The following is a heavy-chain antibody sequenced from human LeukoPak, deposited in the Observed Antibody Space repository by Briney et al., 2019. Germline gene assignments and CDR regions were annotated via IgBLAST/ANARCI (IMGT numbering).Heavy chain of an antibody. CDR1: GGSISNTNW. J-gene: IGHJ4*02. V-gene: IGHV4-4*02. CDR2: ISLSGLI. Sequence: SETLSLTCGVSGGSISNTNWWSWVRQPPGQGLEWIGEISLSGLINYNPSLKSRVTVSLDKSKNHLSLNLTSVTAADTAVYYCSRENGDFSPFGYWGQGTLVTVPS. D-gene: IGHD7-27*01. CDR3: SRENGDFSPFGY.